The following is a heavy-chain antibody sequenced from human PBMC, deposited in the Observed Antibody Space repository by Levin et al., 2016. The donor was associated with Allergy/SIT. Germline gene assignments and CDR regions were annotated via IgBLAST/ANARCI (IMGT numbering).Heavy chain of an antibody. D-gene: IGHD1-7*01. Sequence: GGSLRLSCKGSGYSFTSYWIGWVRQMPGKGLEWMGIIYPGDSDTRYSPSFQGQVTISADKSISTAYLQWSSLKASDTAMYYCARFGQLELQGNWFDPWGQGTLVTVSS. CDR2: IYPGDSDT. V-gene: IGHV5-51*01. J-gene: IGHJ5*02. CDR1: GYSFTSYW. CDR3: ARFGQLELQGNWFDP.